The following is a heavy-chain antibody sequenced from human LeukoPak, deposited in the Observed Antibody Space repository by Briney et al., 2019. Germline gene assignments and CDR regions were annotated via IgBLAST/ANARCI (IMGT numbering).Heavy chain of an antibody. CDR3: ARFHLELGVDY. CDR2: INPSGGSS. Sequence: ASVKVSCKASGYTFTSYYMHWVRQAPGQGLEWMGIINPSGGSSSYAQKFQGRVTMTRDTSTSTVYMELSSLRSEDTAVYYCARFHLELGVDYWGQGTLVTVSS. D-gene: IGHD7-27*01. CDR1: GYTFTSYY. V-gene: IGHV1-46*01. J-gene: IGHJ4*02.